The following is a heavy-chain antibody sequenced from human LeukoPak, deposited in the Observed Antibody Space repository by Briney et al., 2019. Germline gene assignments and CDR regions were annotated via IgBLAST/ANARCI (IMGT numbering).Heavy chain of an antibody. D-gene: IGHD3-22*01. V-gene: IGHV4-59*08. CDR1: GGSISSYY. J-gene: IGHJ4*02. CDR3: ARMYDRSGYYYPFDY. Sequence: SETLSLTCTVSGGSISSYYWSWIRQPPGKGLEWIGYIYYTGSINYNPSLKSRVTISVDTSKSHFSLKLTSVTAADTAVYYCARMYDRSGYYYPFDYWGQGTLVTVSS. CDR2: IYYTGSI.